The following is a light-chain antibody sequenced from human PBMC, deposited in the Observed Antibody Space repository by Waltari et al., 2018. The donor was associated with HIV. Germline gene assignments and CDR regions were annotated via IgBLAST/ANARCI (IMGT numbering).Light chain of an antibody. Sequence: QSALTQPASVSGSPGQSITISCTGTSSDVGAYNYVSWYQLHPGNAPKLMIYDVRNRPSGVSDRFAGSKSANTASLTIAGLEAEDEAHYYCSSYTSSSTVVFGGGTKLTVL. CDR3: SSYTSSSTVV. J-gene: IGLJ2*01. CDR1: SSDVGAYNY. V-gene: IGLV2-14*03. CDR2: DVR.